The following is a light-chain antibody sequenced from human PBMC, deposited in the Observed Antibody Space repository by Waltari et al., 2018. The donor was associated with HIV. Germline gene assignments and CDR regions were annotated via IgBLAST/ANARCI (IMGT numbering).Light chain of an antibody. J-gene: IGLJ2*01. CDR3: SAWDVTLNGLV. Sequence: QSLLTQSPSASGTPGQRVNISCFGTSSNIGSRSVHWYQHFPGTPPKLLIFSNTELPSGVPDRFSGSKSGTSASLAISGLHSQDEADYYCSAWDVTLNGLVFGGGTRLSVL. V-gene: IGLV1-44*01. CDR1: SSNIGSRS. CDR2: SNT.